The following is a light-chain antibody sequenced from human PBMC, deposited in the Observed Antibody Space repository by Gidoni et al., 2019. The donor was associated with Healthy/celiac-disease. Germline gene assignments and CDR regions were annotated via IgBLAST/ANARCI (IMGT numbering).Light chain of an antibody. CDR2: KDR. CDR1: ALPKQY. V-gene: IGLV3-25*03. CDR3: QSADSSGTDVV. Sequence: SYELTQPPSVSVSPGQTARITCSGDALPKQYAYWYQQKPGQAPVLVIYKDRERPSGIPERFSGSSSGTTVTLTSSGVQAEDEADYYCQSADSSGTDVVFGGGTKLTVL. J-gene: IGLJ2*01.